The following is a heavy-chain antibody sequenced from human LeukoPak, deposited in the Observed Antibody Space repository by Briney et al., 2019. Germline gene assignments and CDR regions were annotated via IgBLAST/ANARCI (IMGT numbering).Heavy chain of an antibody. CDR2: ISSNGSYI. CDR1: GFTFSTYG. J-gene: IGHJ4*02. Sequence: GGSLRLSCAASGFTFSTYGMNWVRQTPGKGLEWVSSISSNGSYIYYADSVKGRFTISRDNAKNSLYLQMNSLRAEDTAVYYCARGEIGYCSSTSCYIFDYWGQGTLVTVSS. D-gene: IGHD2-2*02. CDR3: ARGEIGYCSSTSCYIFDY. V-gene: IGHV3-21*01.